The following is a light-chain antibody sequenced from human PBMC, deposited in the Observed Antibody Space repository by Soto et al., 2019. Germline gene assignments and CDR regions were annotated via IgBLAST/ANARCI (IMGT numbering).Light chain of an antibody. V-gene: IGLV2-14*01. Sequence: QSALTQPASVSGSHGQSITISCTGTSSDVGGYNYVSWYQQHPGKAPKLMIYEVSNRPSGVSNRFSGSKSGNTASLTISGLQAEDEADYYCSSYTSSSTKVFGTETKLTVL. CDR2: EVS. J-gene: IGLJ1*01. CDR1: SSDVGGYNY. CDR3: SSYTSSSTKV.